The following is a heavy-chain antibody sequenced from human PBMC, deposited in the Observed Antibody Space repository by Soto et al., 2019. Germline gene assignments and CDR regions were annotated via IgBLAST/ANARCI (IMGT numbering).Heavy chain of an antibody. Sequence: QVQLVDSGEGVVPPGRSLSLSCVASGLLLHNYGIHCVRQAPGKGLEWVAIIWFDGSLKFYADSVKGGFTISRDNSKNALHLQMNSLRAEDTAVYHCARGDGGNYKHYCYGMDVWGQGTTVTVSS. CDR3: ARGDGGNYKHYCYGMDV. D-gene: IGHD1-7*01. J-gene: IGHJ6*02. V-gene: IGHV3-33*01. CDR2: IWFDGSLK. CDR1: GLLLHNYG.